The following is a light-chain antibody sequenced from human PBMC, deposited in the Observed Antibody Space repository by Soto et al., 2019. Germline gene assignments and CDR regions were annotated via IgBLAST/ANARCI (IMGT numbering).Light chain of an antibody. CDR1: QTVRTNY. J-gene: IGKJ4*01. CDR2: GAS. CDR3: QQYSDSPLT. Sequence: DIVLTQSPGTLSLSPGERATLSCRASQTVRTNYLAWFQHTPGQAPRLLIYGASIRATGIPDRFSGSGSGTDFTLTINRLEPEDVAVYFCQQYSDSPLTFGGGTKVEIK. V-gene: IGKV3-20*01.